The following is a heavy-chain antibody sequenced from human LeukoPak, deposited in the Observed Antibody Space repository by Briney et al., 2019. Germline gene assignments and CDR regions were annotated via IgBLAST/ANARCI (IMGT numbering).Heavy chain of an antibody. CDR3: ARAWSMVIPSGDAFDI. V-gene: IGHV3-33*01. Sequence: PGGSLRLSCAASGFTFGSYGMHWVRQAPGKGLEWVAVIWYDGSNKYYADSVKGRFTISRDNSKNTLYLQMNSLRAEDTAVYYCARAWSMVIPSGDAFDIWGQGTMVTVSS. J-gene: IGHJ3*02. CDR1: GFTFGSYG. D-gene: IGHD2-21*01. CDR2: IWYDGSNK.